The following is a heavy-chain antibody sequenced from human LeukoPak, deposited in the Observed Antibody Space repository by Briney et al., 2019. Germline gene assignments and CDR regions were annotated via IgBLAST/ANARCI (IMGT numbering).Heavy chain of an antibody. V-gene: IGHV3-23*01. D-gene: IGHD7-27*01. J-gene: IGHJ4*02. CDR2: NSGSGGST. Sequence: GGSLRLSCAASGFTFSSYAIGRVLEAPCTDREWVSANSGSGGSTYYADSVKGRFTISRDNSKNTLYLQMNSLRAEDTAIYYCAKDSNWDSGYWGQGTLVTVSS. CDR1: GFTFSSYA. CDR3: AKDSNWDSGY.